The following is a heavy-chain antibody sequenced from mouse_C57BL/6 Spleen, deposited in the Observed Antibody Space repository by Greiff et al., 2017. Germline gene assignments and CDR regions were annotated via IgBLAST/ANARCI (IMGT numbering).Heavy chain of an antibody. CDR1: GFSFNTYA. Sequence: EVKLMESGGGLVQPKGSLKLSCAASGFSFNTYAMNWVRQAPGKGLEWVARIRSKSNNYETYYADSVKARFTISRDDSKSMLYLQMNNLKTEDTARYSCVRHGTYYAMDYWGQGTSVTVSS. V-gene: IGHV10-1*01. J-gene: IGHJ4*01. CDR2: IRSKSNNYET. CDR3: VRHGTYYAMDY.